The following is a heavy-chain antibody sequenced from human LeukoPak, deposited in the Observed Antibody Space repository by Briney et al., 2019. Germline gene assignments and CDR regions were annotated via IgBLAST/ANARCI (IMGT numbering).Heavy chain of an antibody. D-gene: IGHD3-10*01. J-gene: IGHJ5*02. Sequence: ASVKVSCKASGYTFTGYFIHWVRQAPGQGLEWMGWINPNSGGTNYAQKFQGRVTMTRDTSISTAYMELSRLRSDDTAMYYCARDWFTGFDPWGQGTLVTVSS. CDR1: GYTFTGYF. CDR3: ARDWFTGFDP. CDR2: INPNSGGT. V-gene: IGHV1-2*02.